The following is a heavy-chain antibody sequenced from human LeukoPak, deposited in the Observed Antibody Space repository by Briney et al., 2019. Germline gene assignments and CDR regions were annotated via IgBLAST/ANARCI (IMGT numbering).Heavy chain of an antibody. CDR3: AKDSRYVFWSGYYTGLDV. V-gene: IGHV3-43*02. CDR2: ISGDGGST. CDR1: GFTFDDYA. D-gene: IGHD3-3*01. Sequence: GGSLRLSCAASGFTFDDYAMHWVRQAPGTGLEWVALISGDGGSTYYADSVKGRFTISRDNSKNSLYLQMNSLRTEDTALYYCAKDSRYVFWSGYYTGLDVWGTGTTVTVSS. J-gene: IGHJ6*04.